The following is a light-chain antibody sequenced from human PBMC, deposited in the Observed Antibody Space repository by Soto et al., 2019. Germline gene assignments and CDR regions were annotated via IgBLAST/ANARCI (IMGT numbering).Light chain of an antibody. Sequence: EIVLTQSPGTLSLSPGERATLSCRASQSVTNNYLVWLQRKSGQAPRPLIYGASTRAAGIPDRFSGSGSGTDFTLTISRLEPEDFAMYYCQQYHHSPWAFGQGTKVEIK. CDR1: QSVTNNY. V-gene: IGKV3-20*01. J-gene: IGKJ1*01. CDR2: GAS. CDR3: QQYHHSPWA.